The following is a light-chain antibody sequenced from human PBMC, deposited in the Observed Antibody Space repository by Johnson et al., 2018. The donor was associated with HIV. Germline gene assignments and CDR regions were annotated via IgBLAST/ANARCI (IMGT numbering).Light chain of an antibody. Sequence: QSVLTQPPSVSAAPGQKVTISCSGSSSNIGNNYVSWYQQLPGTAPKLLIYENNKRPSGIPDRFSGSKSGTSATLGITGLQTGDEADFSCGTWDSSRSAGVFGTGTTVTGL. CDR3: GTWDSSRSAGV. V-gene: IGLV1-51*02. CDR1: SSNIGNNY. CDR2: ENN. J-gene: IGLJ1*01.